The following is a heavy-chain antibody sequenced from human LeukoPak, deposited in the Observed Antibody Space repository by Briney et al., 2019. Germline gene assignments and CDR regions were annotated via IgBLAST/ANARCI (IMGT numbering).Heavy chain of an antibody. J-gene: IGHJ4*02. D-gene: IGHD4-11*01. Sequence: GGSLRLSCAASGFTFSSYAMHWVRQAPGKGLEWVAVISYDGSNKYYADSVKGRFTISRDNSKNTLYLRMNSLRAEDTAVYYCITTERDRDYWGQGTLVTVSS. CDR2: ISYDGSNK. V-gene: IGHV3-30-3*01. CDR3: ITTERDRDY. CDR1: GFTFSSYA.